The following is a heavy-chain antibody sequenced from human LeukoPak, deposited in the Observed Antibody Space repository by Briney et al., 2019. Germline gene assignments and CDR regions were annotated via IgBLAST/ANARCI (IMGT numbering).Heavy chain of an antibody. Sequence: ASVKVSCKASGYAFTSYAMHWVRQAPGQRLEWMGWINAGNGNTKYSQKFQGRVTITRDTSASTAYMELSSLRSEDTAVYYCARDYYDFWSDPFDPWGQGTLVTVSS. CDR3: ARDYYDFWSDPFDP. J-gene: IGHJ5*02. CDR2: INAGNGNT. D-gene: IGHD3-3*01. V-gene: IGHV1-3*01. CDR1: GYAFTSYA.